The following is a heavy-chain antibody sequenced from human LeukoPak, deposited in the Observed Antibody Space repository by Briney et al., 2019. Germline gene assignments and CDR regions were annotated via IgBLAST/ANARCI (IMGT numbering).Heavy chain of an antibody. CDR1: GSTFSSYW. CDR2: IKQDGSEK. D-gene: IGHD6-19*01. J-gene: IGHJ4*02. V-gene: IGHV3-7*03. CDR3: ARDTNRYSSGVGYFDY. Sequence: GGSLRLSCAASGSTFSSYWMSWVRQAPGKGLEWVANIKQDGSEKYYLDSVKGRFTISRDNAKNSLYLQMNSLRVEDTAVYYCARDTNRYSSGVGYFDYWGQGTLVTVSS.